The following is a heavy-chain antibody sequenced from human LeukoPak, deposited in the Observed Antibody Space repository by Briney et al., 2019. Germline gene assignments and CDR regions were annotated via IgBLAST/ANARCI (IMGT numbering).Heavy chain of an antibody. CDR2: ISGSGTTT. J-gene: IGHJ4*02. CDR1: GLTFRSYA. V-gene: IGHV3-23*01. CDR3: AQGRGYNSPFRCLDH. D-gene: IGHD5-18*01. Sequence: GGSLRLSCAASGLTFRSYAVTCVRQAPGKGLEWVSSISGSGTTTYFADSVKGRFTISRDNSKGSLYLQMNSLRDEDTAIYYCAQGRGYNSPFRCLDHWGRGTLVTVSS.